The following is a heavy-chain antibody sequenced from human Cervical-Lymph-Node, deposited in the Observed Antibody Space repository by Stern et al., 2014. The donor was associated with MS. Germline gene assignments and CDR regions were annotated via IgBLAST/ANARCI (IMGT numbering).Heavy chain of an antibody. J-gene: IGHJ4*02. CDR1: GGSISSAEYY. Sequence: VQLVESGPGLVKPSQTLSLTCVVTGGSISSAEYYWSWIRQSPGKGPEWVGYIHNSGTTYYNPSLKSRVTISVDTSKNQFSLKLRSVTAADTAVYYCSRDADGYSLIFGYWGRGTLVTVSS. V-gene: IGHV4-30-4*01. CDR3: SRDADGYSLIFGY. D-gene: IGHD5-24*01. CDR2: IHNSGTT.